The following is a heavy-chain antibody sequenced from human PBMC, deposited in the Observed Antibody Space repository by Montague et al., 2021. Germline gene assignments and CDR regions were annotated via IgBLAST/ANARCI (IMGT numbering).Heavy chain of an antibody. D-gene: IGHD3-22*01. CDR1: GGSISSGGYY. V-gene: IGHV4-31*03. Sequence: TLSLTCTVSGGSISSGGYYWSWIRQHPGKGLEWIGYIYYRGSTYYNPSLKSRVSISVDTSKNQFSLKLSSVTAADMAVYYCARVTDSSGYYWGAFDIWGQGTMVTVSS. CDR2: IYYRGST. CDR3: ARVTDSSGYYWGAFDI. J-gene: IGHJ3*02.